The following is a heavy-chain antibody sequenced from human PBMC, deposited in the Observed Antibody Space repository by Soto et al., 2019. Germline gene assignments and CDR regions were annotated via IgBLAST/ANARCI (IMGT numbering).Heavy chain of an antibody. D-gene: IGHD2-2*01. V-gene: IGHV3-21*01. CDR2: ISSSSSYI. CDR1: GFTFSSYS. Sequence: AGSLRLSCAASGFTFSSYSMNWVRQAPGKGLEWVSSISSSSSYIYYADSVKGRFTISRDNAKNSLYLQMNSLRAEDTAVYYCARVGYCSSTSCYREEYYGMDVWGQGTTVTVSS. J-gene: IGHJ6*02. CDR3: ARVGYCSSTSCYREEYYGMDV.